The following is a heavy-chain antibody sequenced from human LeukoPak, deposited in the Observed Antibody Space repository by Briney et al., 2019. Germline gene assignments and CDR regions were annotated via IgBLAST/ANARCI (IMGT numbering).Heavy chain of an antibody. V-gene: IGHV5-51*01. CDR1: GYSFTSYW. J-gene: IGHJ3*02. CDR2: IYPGDSDT. Sequence: GESLKISCKGSGYSFTSYWIGWVLQLPGKGLEWMVIIYPGDSDTRYSPSFQGQVTISADKSISTAYLQWSSLKASDTAVYYCARLLMVGEGDAFDIWGQGTMVTVSS. CDR3: ARLLMVGEGDAFDI. D-gene: IGHD2-21*01.